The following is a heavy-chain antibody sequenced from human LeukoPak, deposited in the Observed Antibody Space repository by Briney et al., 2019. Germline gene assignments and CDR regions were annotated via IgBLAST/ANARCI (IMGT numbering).Heavy chain of an antibody. CDR2: ISSSSYI. V-gene: IGHV3-21*01. Sequence: GGSLRLSCAASGFTFSSYSMNWVRQAPAKGQEWVSSISSSSYIYYADSVKGRFTISRDNAKNSLYLQMNSLRAEDTAVYYCARDAYCSGGSCSHMDVWGKGTTVTVSS. CDR3: ARDAYCSGGSCSHMDV. D-gene: IGHD2-15*01. J-gene: IGHJ6*03. CDR1: GFTFSSYS.